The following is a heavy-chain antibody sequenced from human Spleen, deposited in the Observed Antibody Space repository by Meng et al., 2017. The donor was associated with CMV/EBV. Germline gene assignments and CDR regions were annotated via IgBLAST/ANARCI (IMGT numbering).Heavy chain of an antibody. D-gene: IGHD3-22*01. Sequence: GESLKISCAASGFTFSSYSMNWVRQAPGKGLEWVSSISSSSSYIYYADSVKGRFTISRDNSKNTLYLQMNSLRAEDTAVYYCAREVTMILRWGQGTLVTVSS. J-gene: IGHJ4*02. V-gene: IGHV3-21*04. CDR3: AREVTMILR. CDR1: GFTFSSYS. CDR2: ISSSSSYI.